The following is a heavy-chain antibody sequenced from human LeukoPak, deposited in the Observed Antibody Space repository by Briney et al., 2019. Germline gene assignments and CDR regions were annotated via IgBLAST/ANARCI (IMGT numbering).Heavy chain of an antibody. CDR3: ARAPGYSNYVINY. CDR1: GFTFSSYA. CDR2: LNIDGSST. Sequence: GESLTLSCAASGFTFSSYAMSWVRQAPGKGLVWVSRLNIDGSSTSYADSVKGRFTISRDNAKNTLYLQMNSLRAEDTAVYYCARAPGYSNYVINYWGQGTLVTVSP. D-gene: IGHD4-11*01. V-gene: IGHV3-74*01. J-gene: IGHJ4*02.